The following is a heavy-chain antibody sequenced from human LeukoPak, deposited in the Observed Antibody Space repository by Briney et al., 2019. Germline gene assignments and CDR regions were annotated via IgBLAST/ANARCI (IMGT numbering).Heavy chain of an antibody. V-gene: IGHV4-31*03. CDR1: GGSISSGGYY. CDR3: ARLPVERITIFGVAPPKDY. Sequence: SETLSLTCTVSGGSISSGGYYWSWIRQHPGKGLEWIGYIYYSGSTYYNPSLKSRVTISVDTSKNQFSLKLSSVTAVDTAVYYCARLPVERITIFGVAPPKDYWGQGTLVTVSS. CDR2: IYYSGST. D-gene: IGHD3-3*01. J-gene: IGHJ4*02.